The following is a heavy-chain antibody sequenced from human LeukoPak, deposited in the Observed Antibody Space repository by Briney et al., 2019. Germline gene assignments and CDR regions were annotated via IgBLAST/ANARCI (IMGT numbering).Heavy chain of an antibody. Sequence: GESLKISCKGSGYSFPNYWIGWVRQMPGKGLEWMGNIYPVDSDTRYSPSFQGQVTISADKSISSAYLQWSSLKASDTAMYYCARRKGDGYNSPFDYWGQGILVTVSS. J-gene: IGHJ4*02. D-gene: IGHD5-24*01. CDR1: GYSFPNYW. V-gene: IGHV5-51*01. CDR2: IYPVDSDT. CDR3: ARRKGDGYNSPFDY.